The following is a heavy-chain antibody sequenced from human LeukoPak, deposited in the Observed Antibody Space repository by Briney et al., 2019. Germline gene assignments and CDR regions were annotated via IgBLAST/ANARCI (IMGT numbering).Heavy chain of an antibody. CDR3: ARRMYSGSYHPFDY. Sequence: SETLSLTCAVSGGSISSYYWGWIRQPPGKGLEWIGSIYYSGTTYYNPSLKSRVTISVDTSKNQFSLKLSSVTAADTAVYYCARRMYSGSYHPFDYWGQGTLVTVSS. CDR2: IYYSGTT. D-gene: IGHD1-26*01. V-gene: IGHV4-39*01. J-gene: IGHJ4*02. CDR1: GGSISSYY.